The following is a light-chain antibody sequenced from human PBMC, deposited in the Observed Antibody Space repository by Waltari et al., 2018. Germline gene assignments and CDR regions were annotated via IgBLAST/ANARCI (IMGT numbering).Light chain of an antibody. Sequence: QSVLTQPPSVSGAPGQRVTISCTGSSSNIGGGYDVHWYQQLPGSAPRLLIYTNKNRPSGVPDRCSGSESASSASLAITGLQVEDEADYFCQSYDSTRGGFYVFGTGTKVTVL. CDR3: QSYDSTRGGFYV. CDR1: SSNIGGGYD. CDR2: TNK. J-gene: IGLJ1*01. V-gene: IGLV1-40*01.